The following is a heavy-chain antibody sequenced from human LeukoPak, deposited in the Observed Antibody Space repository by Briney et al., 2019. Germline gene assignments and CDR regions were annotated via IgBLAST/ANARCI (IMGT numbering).Heavy chain of an antibody. D-gene: IGHD6-13*01. CDR1: GFTFSNYG. CDR3: AKYSSSSNYYYGMDD. V-gene: IGHV3-30*18. CDR2: VSDDGSHK. Sequence: GGSLRLSCAASGFTFSNYGMHWVRQAPGKGLDWVAVVSDDGSHKQYADSVKGRFTVSRDNSEKTLYLQMNSLRAEDTAVYYCAKYSSSSNYYYGMDDWGQGTTVTVSS. J-gene: IGHJ6*02.